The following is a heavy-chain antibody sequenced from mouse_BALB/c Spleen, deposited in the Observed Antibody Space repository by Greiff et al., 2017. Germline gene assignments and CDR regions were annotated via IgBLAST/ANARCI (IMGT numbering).Heavy chain of an antibody. Sequence: EVKLVESGGGLVQPGGSLRLSCATSGFTFTDYYMSWVRQPPGKALEWLGFIRNKANGYTTEYSASVKGRFTISRDNSQSILYLQMNTLRAEDSATYYCARIYSCNYGAMDFWGQGTSVTVSS. CDR1: GFTFTDYY. CDR3: ARIYSCNYGAMDF. CDR2: IRNKANGYTT. J-gene: IGHJ4*01. D-gene: IGHD2-1*01. V-gene: IGHV7-3*02.